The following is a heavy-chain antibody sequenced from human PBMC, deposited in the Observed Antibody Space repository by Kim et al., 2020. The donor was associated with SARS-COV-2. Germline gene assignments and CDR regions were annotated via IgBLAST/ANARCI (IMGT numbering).Heavy chain of an antibody. CDR2: I. Sequence: IHYADTGEGRFTITRDNANNSLYLHMSSVRHRDTAIYYCARDWSPGLTMDSWGQGALVTVSS. V-gene: IGHV3-48*02. J-gene: IGHJ4*02. CDR3: ARDWSPGLTMDS. D-gene: IGHD3-3*01.